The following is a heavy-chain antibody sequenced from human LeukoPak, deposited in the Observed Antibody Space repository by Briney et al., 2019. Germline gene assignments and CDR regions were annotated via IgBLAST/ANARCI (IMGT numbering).Heavy chain of an antibody. CDR1: GFTFSSYW. CDR3: ARDISRDSSSWYGGYYYYGMDV. V-gene: IGHV3-74*01. Sequence: GGSLRLSCAASGFTFSSYWMHWVRQAPGKGLVWVSRINSDGSSTSYADSVKGRFTISRDNAKNTLYVQMNSLRAEDTAVYYCARDISRDSSSWYGGYYYYGMDVWGQGTTVTVSS. J-gene: IGHJ6*02. CDR2: INSDGSST. D-gene: IGHD6-13*01.